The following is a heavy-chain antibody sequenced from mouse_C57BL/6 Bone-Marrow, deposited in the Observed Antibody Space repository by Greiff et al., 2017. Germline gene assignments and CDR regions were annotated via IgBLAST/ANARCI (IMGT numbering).Heavy chain of an antibody. Sequence: EVQLVESGGGLVKPGGSLKLSCAASGFTFSSSAMSWVRQTPEKRLEWVATISDGGSYTYYPDNVKGRFTISRDNAKNNLYLQMSHLKSEDTAMYYCGRVTGWDYYAMDYWGQGTSVTVSS. CDR3: GRVTGWDYYAMDY. CDR2: ISDGGSYT. V-gene: IGHV5-4*01. J-gene: IGHJ4*01. CDR1: GFTFSSSA.